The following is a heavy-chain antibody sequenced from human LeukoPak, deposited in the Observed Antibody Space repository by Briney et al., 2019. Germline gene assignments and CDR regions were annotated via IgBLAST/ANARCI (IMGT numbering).Heavy chain of an antibody. CDR1: GFTFSSYA. CDR2: ISGSGGST. D-gene: IGHD3-3*01. J-gene: IGHJ4*02. V-gene: IGHV3-23*01. CDR3: AKDDYDFWSGYSSPFDY. Sequence: GGSLRLSCAASGFTFSSYAMSWVRQAPGKGLEWVSAISGSGGSTYYADSVKGRFTISRDNSKNTLYLQMNSLRAEDTAVYYCAKDDYDFWSGYSSPFDYWGQGTLVTVSS.